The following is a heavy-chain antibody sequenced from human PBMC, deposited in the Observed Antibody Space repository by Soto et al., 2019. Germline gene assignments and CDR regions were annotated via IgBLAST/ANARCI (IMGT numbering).Heavy chain of an antibody. CDR3: ARDRNYFGPAGANWFDL. J-gene: IGHJ5*02. Sequence: ASVKVSCKASGGTFSSYAISWVRQAPGQGLEWMGGIIPIFGTANHAQKFQGRVTLTTDTSTGTAYLELRRLKSDDTAIYYCARDRNYFGPAGANWFDLWGQGTLVTVSS. CDR2: IIPIFGTA. CDR1: GGTFSSYA. V-gene: IGHV1-69*05. D-gene: IGHD3-10*01.